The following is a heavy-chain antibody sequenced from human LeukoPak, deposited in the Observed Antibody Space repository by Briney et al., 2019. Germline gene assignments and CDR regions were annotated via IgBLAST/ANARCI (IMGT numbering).Heavy chain of an antibody. CDR2: ISGSGVTT. Sequence: GGSLRLSCVASGFTFSSYAMAWVRRAPGKGLEWVSAISGSGVTTHNAGSVKGRFSISRDNSKNTLYLQMNSLRAEDTALYYCAKKVVVGATSPYSDFQDWGQGTLVTVSS. CDR1: GFTFSSYA. CDR3: AKKVVVGATSPYSDFQD. V-gene: IGHV3-23*01. D-gene: IGHD1-26*01. J-gene: IGHJ1*01.